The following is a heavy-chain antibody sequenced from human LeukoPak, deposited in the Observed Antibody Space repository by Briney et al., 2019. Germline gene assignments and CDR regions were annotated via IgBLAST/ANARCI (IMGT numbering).Heavy chain of an antibody. Sequence: ASVKVSCKASGYTFTGYYMHWVRQAPGQGLEWMGWINPSSGGTNYAQKFQGRVTMTRDTSISTAYMELSRLRSDDTAVYYCARCRSARYNWNLGTLDYWGQGTLVTVSS. V-gene: IGHV1-2*02. CDR2: INPSSGGT. CDR3: ARCRSARYNWNLGTLDY. J-gene: IGHJ4*02. CDR1: GYTFTGYY. D-gene: IGHD1-20*01.